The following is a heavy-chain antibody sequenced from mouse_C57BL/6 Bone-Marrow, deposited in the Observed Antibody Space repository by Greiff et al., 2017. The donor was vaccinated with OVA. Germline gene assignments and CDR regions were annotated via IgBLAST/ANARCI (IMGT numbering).Heavy chain of an antibody. J-gene: IGHJ4*01. Sequence: EVMLVESGGGLVQPGGSLKLSCAASGFTFSDYYMYWVRQTPEKRLEWVAYISNGGGSTYYPDTVKGRFTISRDNAKNTLYLQMSRLKSEDTAMYYCARHGNPYAMDYWGQGTSVTVSS. CDR1: GFTFSDYY. CDR3: ARHGNPYAMDY. CDR2: ISNGGGST. V-gene: IGHV5-12*01. D-gene: IGHD4-1*01.